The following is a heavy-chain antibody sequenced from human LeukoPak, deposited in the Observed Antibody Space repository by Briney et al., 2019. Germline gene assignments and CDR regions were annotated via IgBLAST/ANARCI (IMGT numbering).Heavy chain of an antibody. Sequence: GGSLRLSCAASGFTFDDYAMHWVRQAPGKGLEWVSGISWNSGSIGYADSVKGRFTISRDNAKNSLYLQMNSLRAEDTALYYCAKEGSGGAMDVWGKGTTVTISS. J-gene: IGHJ6*03. CDR1: GFTFDDYA. D-gene: IGHD1-14*01. CDR2: ISWNSGSI. V-gene: IGHV3-9*01. CDR3: AKEGSGGAMDV.